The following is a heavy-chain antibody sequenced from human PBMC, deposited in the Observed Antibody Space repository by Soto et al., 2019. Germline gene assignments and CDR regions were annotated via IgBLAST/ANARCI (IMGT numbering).Heavy chain of an antibody. V-gene: IGHV4-59*08. J-gene: IGHJ6*03. CDR2: IYFSGST. Sequence: HPGKGLEWIGYIYFSGSTNYNPSLKSRVTISVGTSKNQFSLKLSSVTAADTAVYYCARVTVTSEDYYYYYMDVWGKGTTVTVSS. D-gene: IGHD4-17*01. CDR3: ARVTVTSEDYYYYYMDV.